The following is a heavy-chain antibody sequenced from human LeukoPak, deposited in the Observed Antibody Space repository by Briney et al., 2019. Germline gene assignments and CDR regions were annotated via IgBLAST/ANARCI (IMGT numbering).Heavy chain of an antibody. CDR1: GYTFTSYG. CDR3: ARDNLHFDSSGYYDY. V-gene: IGHV1-18*01. D-gene: IGHD3-22*01. Sequence: ASVKVSCKASGYTFTSYGISWVRQAPGQGLEWMGWISAYNGNTNYAQKLQGRVTMTTDTSTSTAYMELRSLRSDDTAVYYCARDNLHFDSSGYYDYWGRGTLVTVSS. J-gene: IGHJ4*02. CDR2: ISAYNGNT.